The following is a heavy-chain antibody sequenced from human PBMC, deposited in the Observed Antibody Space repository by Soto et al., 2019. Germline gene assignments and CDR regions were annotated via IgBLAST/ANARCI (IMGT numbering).Heavy chain of an antibody. J-gene: IGHJ4*02. V-gene: IGHV3-33*01. CDR3: AADGYMGN. CDR1: GFTFSSYG. CDR2: IWDDGSNK. D-gene: IGHD5-12*01. Sequence: QVQLVESGGGVVQPGRSLRLSCAASGFTFSSYGMHWVRQAPGKGLEWVAVIWDDGSNKYYADSVKGRFTISRDNSKNTLYLQMNSLRAEDTAVYYCAADGYMGNWGQGTLVTVSS.